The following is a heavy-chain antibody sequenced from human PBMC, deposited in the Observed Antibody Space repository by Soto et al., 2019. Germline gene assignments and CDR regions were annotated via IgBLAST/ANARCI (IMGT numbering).Heavy chain of an antibody. CDR2: ISGNNGET. CDR3: ARQSVGSVQADYGLEV. CDR1: GYTFTSYG. D-gene: IGHD2-15*01. Sequence: QVHLMQSGSEMKKPGASVRVSCNASGYTFTSYGLSRVRQDPGQGLQWMGWISGNNGETKYAQKFQGRVSMTTDTSTNTVYMDLRSRRSDDTAVYFCARQSVGSVQADYGLEVGGQGTTVTVSS. J-gene: IGHJ6*02. V-gene: IGHV1-18*01.